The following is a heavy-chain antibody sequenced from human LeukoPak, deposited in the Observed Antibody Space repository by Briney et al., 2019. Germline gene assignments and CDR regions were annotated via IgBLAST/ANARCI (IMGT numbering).Heavy chain of an antibody. Sequence: GASVKVSCKASGYTFTDYYMHWVRQAPEQGLEWMGWISPSSGDTRHAQRFQDRVTMTRDTPVSTAYMELTRLQSDDTAVYYCAKGGSNGWAPIDYWGQGTLVTVSS. D-gene: IGHD6-19*01. CDR2: ISPSSGDT. CDR1: GYTFTDYY. CDR3: AKGGSNGWAPIDY. V-gene: IGHV1-2*02. J-gene: IGHJ4*02.